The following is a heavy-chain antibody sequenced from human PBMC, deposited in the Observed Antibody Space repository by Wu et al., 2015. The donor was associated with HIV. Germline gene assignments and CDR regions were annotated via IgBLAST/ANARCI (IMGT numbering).Heavy chain of an antibody. D-gene: IGHD3-3*01. V-gene: IGHV1-46*01. Sequence: QVQLVQSGAEVKMPGASVKVSCKASGYTFSDYYIHWVRQAPGQGPEWMGIINPSGVSTSYAQKFQGRVTITADESTSTAYMELSRLRSEDTAVYYCATEAIFGVVIHYYMDVWGKGPRSPSP. CDR2: INPSGVST. CDR1: GYTFSDYY. J-gene: IGHJ6*03. CDR3: ATEAIFGVVIHYYMDV.